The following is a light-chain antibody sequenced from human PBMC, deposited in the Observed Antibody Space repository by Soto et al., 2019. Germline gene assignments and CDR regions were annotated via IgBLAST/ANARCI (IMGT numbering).Light chain of an antibody. CDR3: QQRSNWPLLT. CDR1: QSVSSR. J-gene: IGKJ4*01. V-gene: IGKV3-11*01. Sequence: EIVLTQSPVTLSLSPGERATLSCRASQSVSSRLAWYQQKPGQAPRLLIYDVSNRATGIPARFSGSGSGTDFTLTISSLEPEDFAVYYCQQRSNWPLLTFGGGTKVDIK. CDR2: DVS.